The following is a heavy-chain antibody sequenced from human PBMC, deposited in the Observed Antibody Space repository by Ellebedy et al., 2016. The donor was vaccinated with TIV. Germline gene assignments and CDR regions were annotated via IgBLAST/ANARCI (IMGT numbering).Heavy chain of an antibody. V-gene: IGHV3-11*01. J-gene: IGHJ4*02. CDR1: GFTFSDYY. CDR3: ARELRTMLRGAYLGY. CDR2: ISSSGSTI. D-gene: IGHD3-10*01. Sequence: PGGSLRLSCAASGFTFSDYYMSWIRQAPGKGLEWVSYISSSGSTIYYADSVKGRFTISRDNAKNSLYLQMNSLRAEDTAVYYCARELRTMLRGAYLGYWGQGTLVTVSS.